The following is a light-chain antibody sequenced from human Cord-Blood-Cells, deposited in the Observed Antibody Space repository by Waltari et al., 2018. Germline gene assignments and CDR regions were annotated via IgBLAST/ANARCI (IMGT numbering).Light chain of an antibody. V-gene: IGLV2-23*01. CDR2: EGS. J-gene: IGLJ3*02. CDR1: SSDVGSYNL. Sequence: QSALTQPASVSGSPGQSITISCTGTSSDVGSYNLVPWYQQHPGKAPKRMIYEGSKRPSGFSNRFSGSKSGNTASLTVSGLQAEDEADYYCCSYAGSWVFGGGTKLTVL. CDR3: CSYAGSWV.